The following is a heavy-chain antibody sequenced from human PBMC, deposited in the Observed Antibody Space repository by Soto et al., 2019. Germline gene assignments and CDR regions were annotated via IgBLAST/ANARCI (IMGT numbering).Heavy chain of an antibody. Sequence: QVQLVESGGGVVQPGRSLRLSCAASGFTFSSYGMHWVRQAPGKGLEWVAVIWYDGSNKYYADSVKGRFTISRDNSKNTLYLQMNSLRAEDAAVYYCARDSNSEQQLVIHSSDPWGQGTLVTVSS. CDR1: GFTFSSYG. D-gene: IGHD6-13*01. V-gene: IGHV3-33*01. J-gene: IGHJ5*02. CDR2: IWYDGSNK. CDR3: ARDSNSEQQLVIHSSDP.